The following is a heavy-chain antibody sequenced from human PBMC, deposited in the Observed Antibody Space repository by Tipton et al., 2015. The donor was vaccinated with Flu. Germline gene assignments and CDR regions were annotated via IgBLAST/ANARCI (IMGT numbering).Heavy chain of an antibody. CDR3: AKDVLPVAVVEFYYGMDV. J-gene: IGHJ6*02. CDR1: GFTFSDYA. Sequence: SLRLSCSASGFTFSDYAMNWVRQAPGKGLEWVSTISASGGTTHYADSVKGRFTISRDNSKNTLYLQINSLRVEDSAKYFCAKDVLPVAVVEFYYGMDVWGQGTTVTVSS. CDR2: ISASGGTT. D-gene: IGHD3-10*01. V-gene: IGHV3-23*01.